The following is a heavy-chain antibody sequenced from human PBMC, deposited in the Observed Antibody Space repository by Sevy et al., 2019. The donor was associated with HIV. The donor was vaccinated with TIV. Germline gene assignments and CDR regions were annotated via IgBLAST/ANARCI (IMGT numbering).Heavy chain of an antibody. J-gene: IGHJ6*02. CDR2: VHSSGST. V-gene: IGHV4-59*08. CDR1: GGSISSYH. D-gene: IGHD1-26*01. Sequence: SETLSLTCTVSGGSISSYHWSWIRQPPGKGLEWIAYVHSSGSTNYNPSLKSRVTISVDTSRNQFSLKLTSVIAAGTAVYFCARHLAVGTSCMDVWGQGTTVTVSS. CDR3: ARHLAVGTSCMDV.